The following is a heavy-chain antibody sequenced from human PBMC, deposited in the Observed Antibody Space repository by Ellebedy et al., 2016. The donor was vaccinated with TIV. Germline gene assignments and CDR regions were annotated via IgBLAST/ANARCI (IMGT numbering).Heavy chain of an antibody. V-gene: IGHV1-18*01. CDR2: ISAYNGNT. CDR1: GYTFTSYG. Sequence: ASVKVSXXASGYTFTSYGISWVRQAPGQGLEWMGWISAYNGNTNYAQKLQGRVTMTTDTSTSTAYMELSSLRSEDTAVYYCAREWSAKTKTPTCMDVWGQGTTVTVSS. CDR3: AREWSAKTKTPTCMDV. D-gene: IGHD1/OR15-1a*01. J-gene: IGHJ6*02.